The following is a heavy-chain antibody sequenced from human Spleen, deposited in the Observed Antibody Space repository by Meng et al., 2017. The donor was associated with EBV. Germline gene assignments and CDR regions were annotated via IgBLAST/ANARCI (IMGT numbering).Heavy chain of an antibody. CDR3: ARGRSNISMIVLVITSSHYYFDS. CDR1: XGSFSGYF. Sequence: QVQLQQWGAGLLKPSXXXXLXGXVYXGSFSGYFWSWIRQPPGKGLEWIGEINHSGSTNYNPSLKSRVTISVDTSKNQFSLKLSSMTAADTAVYYCARGRSNISMIVLVITSSHYYFDSWGQGTLVTVSS. V-gene: IGHV4-34*01. CDR2: INHSGST. D-gene: IGHD3-22*01. J-gene: IGHJ4*02.